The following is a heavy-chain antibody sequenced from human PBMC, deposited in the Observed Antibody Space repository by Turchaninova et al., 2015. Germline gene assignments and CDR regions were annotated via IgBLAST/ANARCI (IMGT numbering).Heavy chain of an antibody. D-gene: IGHD6-13*01. CDR1: GDSVSSHSAA. V-gene: IGHV6-1*01. Sequence: QVQLQQSGPGLLKPSQTLSLTFAIFGDSVSSHSAAWNWLRQSPSIGLEWRGGTCYRFNWYQNYPLSGQTRTTISPDTSKNHFSLQLNSVTPEHTSVYYRPRSADLPGIAAACSYPYSGMDVWGQGTTVTVSS. CDR3: PRSADLPGIAAACSYPYSGMDV. CDR2: TCYRFNWYQ. J-gene: IGHJ6*02.